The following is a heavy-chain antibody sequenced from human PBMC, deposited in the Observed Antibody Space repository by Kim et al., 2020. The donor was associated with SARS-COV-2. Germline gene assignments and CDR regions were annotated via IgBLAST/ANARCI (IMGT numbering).Heavy chain of an antibody. V-gene: IGHV3-11*06. CDR3: ASWADCGGDCYFFDY. D-gene: IGHD2-21*02. Sequence: GSVKGRYTISRDNTKNSQYLQMNSLRAEDTAVYYCASWADCGGDCYFFDYWGQGTLVTVSS. J-gene: IGHJ4*02.